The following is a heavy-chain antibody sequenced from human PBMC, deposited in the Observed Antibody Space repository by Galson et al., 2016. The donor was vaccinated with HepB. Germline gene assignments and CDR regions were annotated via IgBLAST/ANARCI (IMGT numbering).Heavy chain of an antibody. V-gene: IGHV3-23*01. Sequence: SLRLSCAASGFTFSNSAMTWVRQAPGKGLEWMSTLSDGGDTTYYADSVKGRFTVSRDTSKNTLYSQMNSLRVDDTALYYCAKGGLSSRWASSWGQGTLVTVSS. CDR3: AKGGLSSRWASS. J-gene: IGHJ4*02. CDR2: LSDGGDTT. CDR1: GFTFSNSA. D-gene: IGHD6-13*01.